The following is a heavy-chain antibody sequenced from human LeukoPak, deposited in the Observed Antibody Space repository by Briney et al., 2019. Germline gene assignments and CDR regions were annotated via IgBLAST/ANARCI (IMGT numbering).Heavy chain of an antibody. J-gene: IGHJ4*02. Sequence: SETLSLTCTVSGGSISSHYWSWIRQPPGEGLEWIGYIYYSGSTNYNPSLKSRVTISVDTSKNQFSLKLSSVTAADTAVYYCAREEVGLAFDYWGQGTLVTVSS. V-gene: IGHV4-59*11. CDR1: GGSISSHY. CDR2: IYYSGST. CDR3: AREEVGLAFDY.